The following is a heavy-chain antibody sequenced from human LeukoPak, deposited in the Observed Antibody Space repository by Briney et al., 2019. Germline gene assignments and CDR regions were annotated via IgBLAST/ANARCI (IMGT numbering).Heavy chain of an antibody. J-gene: IGHJ5*02. CDR2: IIPIFGTS. CDR3: ARGPRGSITIFGVVIQRVNWFDP. Sequence: SVKVSCKASGGTFSSYTINWVRQAPGQGLEWMGGIIPIFGTSNSAQKFQSRVTITRNTSISTAYMELSSLRSEDTAVYYCARGPRGSITIFGVVIQRVNWFDPWGQGTLVTVSS. D-gene: IGHD3-3*01. CDR1: GGTFSSYT. V-gene: IGHV1-69*05.